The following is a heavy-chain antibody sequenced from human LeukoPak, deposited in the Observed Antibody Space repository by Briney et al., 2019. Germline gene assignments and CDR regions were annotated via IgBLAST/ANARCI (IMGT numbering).Heavy chain of an antibody. D-gene: IGHD4-17*01. CDR1: GFAFSNYW. Sequence: GGSLRLSCAASGFAFSNYWMHWVRQAPGKGLVRVSRINSDGSSTSYAESVKGRFTISRDNAKNTLYLQMNSLRAEDTAVYYCARSPYGDYSFDYWGQGTLVTVSS. CDR2: INSDGSST. CDR3: ARSPYGDYSFDY. J-gene: IGHJ4*02. V-gene: IGHV3-74*01.